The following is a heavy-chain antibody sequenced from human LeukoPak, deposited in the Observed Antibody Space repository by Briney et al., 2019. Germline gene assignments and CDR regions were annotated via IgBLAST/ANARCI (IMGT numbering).Heavy chain of an antibody. CDR2: IYYSRST. CDR1: GGSISSGDYY. J-gene: IGHJ4*02. V-gene: IGHV4-30-4*08. CDR3: ARSQYIIAAAGTGFDY. Sequence: PSETLSLTCTVSGGSISSGDYYWSWIRQPPGKGLEWIGYIYYSRSTYYNPSLKSRVTISVDTSKNQFSLKLSSVTAADTAVYYCARSQYIIAAAGTGFDYWGQGTLVTVSS. D-gene: IGHD6-13*01.